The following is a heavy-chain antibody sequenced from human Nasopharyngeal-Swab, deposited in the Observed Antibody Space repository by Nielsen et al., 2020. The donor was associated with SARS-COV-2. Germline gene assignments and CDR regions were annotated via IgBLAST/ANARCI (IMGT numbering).Heavy chain of an antibody. J-gene: IGHJ4*02. CDR3: ARDLPGGPTFDY. CDR2: IYYSGST. V-gene: IGHV4-59*01. D-gene: IGHD3-10*01. CDR1: GGSISSYY. Sequence: SETLSLTCTVSGGSISSYYWSWIRQPPGKGLEWIGYIYYSGSTNYNPSLKSRVTISVDTSKSQFSLKLSSVTAADTAVYYCARDLPGGPTFDYWGQGTLVTVSS.